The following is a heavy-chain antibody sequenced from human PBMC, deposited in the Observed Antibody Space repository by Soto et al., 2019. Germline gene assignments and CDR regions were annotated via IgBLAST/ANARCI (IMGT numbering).Heavy chain of an antibody. V-gene: IGHV1-18*01. Sequence: ASVNGACKASGYTLTGDGGSWGRQAKGQGLEWMGWISAYNGNTNYAQKLRGRVTMTTDTSTSTAYMELRSLRSDDTAVHYCARECYYDSSGYYFYYYYGMDVWGQGTTVTVSS. CDR2: ISAYNGNT. CDR1: GYTLTGDG. CDR3: ARECYYDSSGYYFYYYYGMDV. D-gene: IGHD3-22*01. J-gene: IGHJ6*02.